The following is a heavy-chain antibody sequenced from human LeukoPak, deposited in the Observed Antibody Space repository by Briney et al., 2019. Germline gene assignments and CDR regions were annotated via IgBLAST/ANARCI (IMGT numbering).Heavy chain of an antibody. D-gene: IGHD6-13*01. CDR3: ASLMKSIAAAGPRVWFDP. V-gene: IGHV1-2*02. CDR2: INPNSGGT. J-gene: IGHJ5*02. CDR1: GYTFTGYY. Sequence: ASVKVSCKASGYTFTGYYMHWVRQAPGQGLEWMGWINPNSGGTNYAQKFQGRVTMTRDTSISTAYMELSSLRSEDTAVYYCASLMKSIAAAGPRVWFDPWGQGTLVTVSS.